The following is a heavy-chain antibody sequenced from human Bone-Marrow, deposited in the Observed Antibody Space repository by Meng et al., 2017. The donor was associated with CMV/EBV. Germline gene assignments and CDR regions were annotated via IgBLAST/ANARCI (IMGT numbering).Heavy chain of an antibody. V-gene: IGHV3-74*01. CDR3: ARDRLSPRYDYTSASSEAIHGVDV. CDR2: VSSDGSST. D-gene: IGHD3-3*01. Sequence: GGSLRLSCEGSGFTFSRYWMHWVRQAPGKVLVWVSRVSSDGSSTTYADSVKGRSTISRDNTKNTVYLQLNSLRAEDTAVYYCARDRLSPRYDYTSASSEAIHGVDVWGQGTTVTVSS. J-gene: IGHJ6*02. CDR1: GFTFSRYW.